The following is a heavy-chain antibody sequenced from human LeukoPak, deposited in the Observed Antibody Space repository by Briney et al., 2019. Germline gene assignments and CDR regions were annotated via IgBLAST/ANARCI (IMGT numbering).Heavy chain of an antibody. J-gene: IGHJ4*02. CDR3: ARGAAAAIRGTLFDY. D-gene: IGHD2-2*02. Sequence: GSLRLSCAASGFTLSSYSMNWVRQAPGKGLEWVSSISSSSSYIYYADSVKGRFTISRDNAKNSLYLQMNSLRAEDTAVYYCARGAAAAIRGTLFDYWGQGTLVTVSS. V-gene: IGHV3-21*01. CDR1: GFTLSSYS. CDR2: ISSSSSYI.